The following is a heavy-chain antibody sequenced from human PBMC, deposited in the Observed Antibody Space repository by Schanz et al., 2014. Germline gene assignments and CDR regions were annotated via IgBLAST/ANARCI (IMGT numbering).Heavy chain of an antibody. Sequence: QVQLVESGGGVVQPGRSLRLSCAASGFSFSTSAMHWVRQAPGKGLEWVAVISYGGSDKYYTDSVKGHFTISRDDSKNTLYLQMNSLRAEDTALYYCAKDMHKDYGGKPQAFDIWGQGTMVTVSS. D-gene: IGHD4-17*01. CDR1: GFSFSTSA. CDR2: ISYGGSDK. V-gene: IGHV3-30*04. J-gene: IGHJ3*02. CDR3: AKDMHKDYGGKPQAFDI.